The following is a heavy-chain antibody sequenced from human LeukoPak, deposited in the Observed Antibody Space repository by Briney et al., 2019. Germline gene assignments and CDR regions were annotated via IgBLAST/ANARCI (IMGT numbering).Heavy chain of an antibody. V-gene: IGHV3-30*02. Sequence: GGSLRLSCAASGFTFSSYGMHWVRQAPGKGLEWVAFIRYDGSNKYYADSVKGRFTISRDNSKNTLYLQMNSLRAEDTAVYYCARDVITFGGVIVTPDYWGQGTLVTVSS. CDR2: IRYDGSNK. CDR3: ARDVITFGGVIVTPDY. D-gene: IGHD3-16*02. CDR1: GFTFSSYG. J-gene: IGHJ4*02.